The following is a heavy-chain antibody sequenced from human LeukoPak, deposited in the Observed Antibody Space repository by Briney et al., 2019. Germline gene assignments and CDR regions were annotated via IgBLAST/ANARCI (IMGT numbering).Heavy chain of an antibody. CDR1: GGSFSGYY. D-gene: IGHD3-3*02. V-gene: IGHV4-34*01. J-gene: IGHJ4*02. CDR3: ATNGPISNFDY. CDR2: INHSGST. Sequence: PSETLSLTCVVYGGSFSGYYWSWIRQPPGKGLEWIGEINHSGSTNYNPSLKSRVTISVDTSKNQFSLKLSSVTAADTAVYYCATNGPISNFDYWGQGTLVTVSS.